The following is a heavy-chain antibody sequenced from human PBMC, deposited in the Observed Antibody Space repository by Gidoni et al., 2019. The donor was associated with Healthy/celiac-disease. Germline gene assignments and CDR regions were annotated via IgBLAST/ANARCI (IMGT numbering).Heavy chain of an antibody. CDR3: AKDYSSGWEYFDY. Sequence: EVQLVESGGVVVHPGGSLRLSCAASGFTFDDYTMHWVRQAPGKGLEWVSLISWDGGSTYYADSVKGRFNISRDNSKNSLYLQMNSLRTEDTALYYCAKDYSSGWEYFDYWGQGTLVTVSS. D-gene: IGHD6-19*01. V-gene: IGHV3-43*01. J-gene: IGHJ4*02. CDR2: ISWDGGST. CDR1: GFTFDDYT.